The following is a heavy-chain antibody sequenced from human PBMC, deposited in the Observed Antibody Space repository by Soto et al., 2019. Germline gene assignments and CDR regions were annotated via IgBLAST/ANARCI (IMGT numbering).Heavy chain of an antibody. CDR2: IYYSGST. CDR3: AREYCGGDCYSLTYYYYYMDV. D-gene: IGHD2-21*01. Sequence: SETLSLTCTVSGGSISSSSYYWGWIRQPPGKGLKWIGSIYYSGSTYYNPSLKSRVTISVDTSKNQFSLKLSSVTAADTAVYYCAREYCGGDCYSLTYYYYYMDVWGKGTTVTVSS. V-gene: IGHV4-39*01. J-gene: IGHJ6*03. CDR1: GGSISSSSYY.